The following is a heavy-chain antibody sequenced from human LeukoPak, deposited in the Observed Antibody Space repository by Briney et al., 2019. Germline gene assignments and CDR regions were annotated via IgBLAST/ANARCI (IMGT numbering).Heavy chain of an antibody. J-gene: IGHJ4*02. CDR1: GFTFSSYA. D-gene: IGHD3-16*01. CDR3: AKTYVWYYFDY. V-gene: IGHV3-23*01. Sequence: GGSLRLSCAASGFTFSSYAMSWVRQAPGKGLEWVSAISDSGGSTYYADSVKGRFTISRDNAKNSLYLQMNSLRAEDTAVYYCAKTYVWYYFDYWGQGILVTVSS. CDR2: ISDSGGST.